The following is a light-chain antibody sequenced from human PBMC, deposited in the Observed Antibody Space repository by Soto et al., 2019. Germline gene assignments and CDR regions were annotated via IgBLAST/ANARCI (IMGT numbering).Light chain of an antibody. J-gene: IGLJ3*02. CDR2: EVH. Sequence: QSALAQPASVSGSPGQSITISCTGTSSDFGSFNLVSWYQQHPGKAPQLIIYEVHKRPSGVSNRFSGSKSDNTASLTISGLQAEDEADYYCCSYPGSRSVFGGGTKLTVL. CDR3: CSYPGSRSV. V-gene: IGLV2-23*02. CDR1: SSDFGSFNL.